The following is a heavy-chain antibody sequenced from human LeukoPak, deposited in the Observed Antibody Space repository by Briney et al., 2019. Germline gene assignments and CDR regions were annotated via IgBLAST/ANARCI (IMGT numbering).Heavy chain of an antibody. CDR1: GGSTTTSSYY. V-gene: IGHV4-39*01. Sequence: KPSETLSLTCTVSGGSTTTSSYYWGWIRQPPGKGLEWIGIIYYSGSTYYNPSLKGRVTISVDTSKNQFSLKLSSVTAADTAVYYCARAFRARYFDLWGRGTLVTVSS. CDR2: IYYSGST. CDR3: ARAFRARYFDL. J-gene: IGHJ2*01. D-gene: IGHD2/OR15-2a*01.